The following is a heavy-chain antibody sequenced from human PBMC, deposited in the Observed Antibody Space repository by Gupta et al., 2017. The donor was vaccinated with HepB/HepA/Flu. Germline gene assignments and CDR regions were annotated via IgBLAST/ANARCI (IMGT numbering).Heavy chain of an antibody. J-gene: IGHJ4*02. V-gene: IGHV3-74*01. CDR2: MNQHGSVI. D-gene: IGHD2/OR15-2a*01. CDR1: GFTVSSYW. Sequence: VQLAESGGGFVQPGGSLRLSCAASGFTVSSYWMHWVRQAPGKGLVWVSRMNQHGSVINYADSVKGRFTISRDNTKNALYRQMNSRRAEDTAIYFCSRDTFGPDDYWGQGTLVTGSS. CDR3: SRDTFGPDDY.